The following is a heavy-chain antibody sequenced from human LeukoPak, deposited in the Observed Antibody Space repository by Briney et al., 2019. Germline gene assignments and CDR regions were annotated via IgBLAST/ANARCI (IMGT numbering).Heavy chain of an antibody. V-gene: IGHV3-21*01. CDR3: ARGRGYSGYDSFDY. D-gene: IGHD5-12*01. J-gene: IGHJ4*02. Sequence: GGSLRLSCAASGFTFSSYSMNWVRQAPGKGLEWVSSISSSSSYIYYADSVKGRFTLSRDNAKNSLYLQMNSLRAEDTAVYYCARGRGYSGYDSFDYWGQGTLVTVSS. CDR1: GFTFSSYS. CDR2: ISSSSSYI.